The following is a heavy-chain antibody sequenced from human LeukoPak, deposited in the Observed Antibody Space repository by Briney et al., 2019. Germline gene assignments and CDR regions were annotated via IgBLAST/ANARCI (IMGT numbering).Heavy chain of an antibody. V-gene: IGHV5-51*01. D-gene: IGHD2-2*01. J-gene: IGHJ3*02. CDR2: IYPGDSDT. Sequence: ESLKISCKGSGYSFTSYWIGWVRQMPGKGLEWMGIIYPGDSDTRYSPSFQGQVTISADKSISTAYLQWSSLKASDTAMYYCARRTYCSSTSCYDAFDIWGQGTMVTVSS. CDR1: GYSFTSYW. CDR3: ARRTYCSSTSCYDAFDI.